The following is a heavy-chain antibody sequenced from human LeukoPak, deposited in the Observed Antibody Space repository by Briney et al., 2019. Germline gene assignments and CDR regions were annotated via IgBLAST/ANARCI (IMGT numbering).Heavy chain of an antibody. J-gene: IGHJ4*02. CDR1: GYTFTGYY. D-gene: IGHD3-22*01. V-gene: IGHV1-2*02. CDR3: ARRGSDSSGYSSFDY. Sequence: ASVKVSCKASGYTFTGYYMHWVRQAPGQGLEWMGWINPNSGGTNYAQKFQGRVTITRDTSASTAYMELSSLRSEDMAVYYCARRGSDSSGYSSFDYWGQGTLVTVSS. CDR2: INPNSGGT.